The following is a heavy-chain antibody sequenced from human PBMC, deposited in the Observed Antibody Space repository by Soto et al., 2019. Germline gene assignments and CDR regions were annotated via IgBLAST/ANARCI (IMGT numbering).Heavy chain of an antibody. Sequence: GGSLRLSCAASGFTFSSYSMNWVRQAPGKGLEWVSSISSASTSIYYADSVKGRFTISRDNAKNSLYLQMNSLGAEDTAVYYCARARGSATGYDDFWGQGTLVTVSS. CDR1: GFTFSSYS. CDR3: ARARGSATGYDDF. D-gene: IGHD2-15*01. V-gene: IGHV3-21*01. CDR2: ISSASTSI. J-gene: IGHJ4*02.